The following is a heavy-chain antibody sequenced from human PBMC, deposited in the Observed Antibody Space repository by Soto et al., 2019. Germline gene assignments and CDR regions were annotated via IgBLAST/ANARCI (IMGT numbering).Heavy chain of an antibody. V-gene: IGHV3-23*01. J-gene: IGHJ6*03. D-gene: IGHD2-15*01. CDR1: GVTFSSYA. CDR3: AKGGEGYCSGTSCLYHMDA. Sequence: GSLRLCCAASGVTFSSYAMSWVRQAPGKGLEWVSTISDSGSTYYADSVKGRFTISRDISKNTLYVQMSSLRAEDTAVYYCAKGGEGYCSGTSCLYHMDAWGKGTTVTVSS. CDR2: ISDSGST.